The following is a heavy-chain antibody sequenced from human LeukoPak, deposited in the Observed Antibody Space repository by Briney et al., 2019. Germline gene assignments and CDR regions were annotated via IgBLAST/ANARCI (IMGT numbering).Heavy chain of an antibody. Sequence: PSQTLSLTCTVSGGPLSSGGYFWTWIRQHPGKGLEWIGYIHYSGSTDYNPSLKGRVTISEDTSKNQFSLRLTSLTAADTAVYYCAREKPSQESFDLWGQGTLVTVSS. V-gene: IGHV4-31*03. CDR1: GGPLSSGGYF. J-gene: IGHJ4*02. CDR2: IHYSGST. CDR3: AREKPSQESFDL.